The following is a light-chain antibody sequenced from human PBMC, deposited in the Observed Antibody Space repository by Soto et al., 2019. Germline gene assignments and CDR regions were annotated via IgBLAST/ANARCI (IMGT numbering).Light chain of an antibody. Sequence: DIQMTQSPSTLSASVGDRVTITCRASQSISSWLAWYQQKPGKAPNLLIYKSYSLESGVPSRFSGSGCGTDFTLTSSSLQPDDFATYYCNQYNSYPTCGQGTRLEIE. J-gene: IGKJ5*01. CDR3: NQYNSYPT. CDR2: KSY. CDR1: QSISSW. V-gene: IGKV1-5*03.